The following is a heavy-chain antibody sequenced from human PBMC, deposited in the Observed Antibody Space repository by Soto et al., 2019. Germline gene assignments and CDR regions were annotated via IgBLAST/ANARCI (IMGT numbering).Heavy chain of an antibody. Sequence: SVKVSCKASGGTFSSYAISWVRQAPGQGLEWMGGIIPIFGTANYAQKFQGRVTITADESTSTAYMELSSLRSEDTAVYYCAREGLAVAGYYYYYGMDVWGQGTTVTV. CDR1: GGTFSSYA. J-gene: IGHJ6*02. CDR2: IIPIFGTA. CDR3: AREGLAVAGYYYYYGMDV. D-gene: IGHD6-19*01. V-gene: IGHV1-69*13.